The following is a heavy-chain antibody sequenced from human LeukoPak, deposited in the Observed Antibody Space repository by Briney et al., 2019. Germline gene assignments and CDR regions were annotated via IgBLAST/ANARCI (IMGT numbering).Heavy chain of an antibody. J-gene: IGHJ5*02. Sequence: PSETLSLTCNVSGGSISSYYWSWIRQPAGKGLEWIGRIYTSGSTNYNPSLKSRVTMSVDTSKNQFSLKLSSVTAADTAVYYCARGAGVIVVVPAASDGFDPWGQGTLVTVSS. D-gene: IGHD2-2*01. CDR3: ARGAGVIVVVPAASDGFDP. CDR2: IYTSGST. V-gene: IGHV4-4*07. CDR1: GGSISSYY.